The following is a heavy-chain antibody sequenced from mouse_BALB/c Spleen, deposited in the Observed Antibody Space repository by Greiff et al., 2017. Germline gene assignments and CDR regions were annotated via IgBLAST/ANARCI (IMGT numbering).Heavy chain of an antibody. J-gene: IGHJ2*01. CDR3: AREGNAPFGD. CDR1: GFTFSSYA. V-gene: IGHV5-6-5*01. Sequence: EVQGVESGGGLVKPGGSLKLSCAASGFTFSSYAMSWVRQTPEKRLEWVASISSGGSTYYSDSVKGRFTNSRDNARNILYLQMSSLRSEDTAMYYCAREGNAPFGDWGQGTTLTVSS. CDR2: ISSGGST.